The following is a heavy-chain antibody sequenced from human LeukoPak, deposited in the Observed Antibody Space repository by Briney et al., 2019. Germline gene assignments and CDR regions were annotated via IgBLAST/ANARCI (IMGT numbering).Heavy chain of an antibody. CDR3: AKEGHSSSWYRGYYMDV. V-gene: IGHV3-23*01. J-gene: IGHJ6*03. CDR1: GFTFSSYA. D-gene: IGHD6-13*01. Sequence: GGSLRLSCAASGFTFSSYAMSWVRQAPGKGLEGVSAISGSGGSTYYADSVKGRFTISRDNSKNTLYLQMNSLRAEDTAVYYCAKEGHSSSWYRGYYMDVWGKGTTVTVSS. CDR2: ISGSGGST.